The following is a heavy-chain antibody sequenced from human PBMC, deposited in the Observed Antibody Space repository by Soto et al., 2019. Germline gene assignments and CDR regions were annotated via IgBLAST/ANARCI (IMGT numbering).Heavy chain of an antibody. Sequence: SETLSLTCTVSGGSISSGDYYWSWIRQPPGKGLEWIGYIYYSGSTYYNPSLKSRVTISVDTSKNQFSLKLSSVTAADTAVYYCARFEYQLHPNYDMDVWGQGTTVTVSS. CDR3: ARFEYQLHPNYDMDV. V-gene: IGHV4-30-4*01. CDR2: IYYSGST. J-gene: IGHJ6*02. D-gene: IGHD2-2*01. CDR1: GGSISSGDYY.